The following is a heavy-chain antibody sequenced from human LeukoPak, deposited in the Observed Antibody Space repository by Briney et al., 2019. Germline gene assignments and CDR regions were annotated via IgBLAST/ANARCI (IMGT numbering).Heavy chain of an antibody. D-gene: IGHD1-20*01. CDR1: GFTVSTTY. CDR3: ARSFGIAVTGSPYYFDS. J-gene: IGHJ4*02. Sequence: GGSLRLSCAASGFTVSTTYMSWVRQAPGKGLEWVSVIYAGGDIYYADSVRGRFGVSRDNSKNTLYLQMNSLRAEDSAVYYCARSFGIAVTGSPYYFDSWGQGTLVTVSS. V-gene: IGHV3-66*01. CDR2: IYAGGDI.